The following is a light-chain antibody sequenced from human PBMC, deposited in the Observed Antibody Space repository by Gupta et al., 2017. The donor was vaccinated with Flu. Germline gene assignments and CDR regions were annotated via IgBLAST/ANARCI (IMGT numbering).Light chain of an antibody. V-gene: IGLV10-54*04. Sequence: TATITCTGNSNNVGGEGAVWLQQHQGHHHKRRSYKNNNRPSGISERFSSSRSGTTASLTITGLQAEDEADDYCSDWDSSLTAHVFGGGTRLTV. CDR1: SNNVGGEG. CDR2: KNN. CDR3: SDWDSSLTAHV. J-gene: IGLJ3*02.